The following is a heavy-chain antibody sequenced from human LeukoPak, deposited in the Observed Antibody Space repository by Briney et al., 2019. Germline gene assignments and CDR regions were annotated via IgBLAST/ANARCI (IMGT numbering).Heavy chain of an antibody. CDR3: ATETIGRHYDY. Sequence: PGGSLRLSCAASGFTFSSWGFNWVRQAPGKGLEWGSSIGPTGTDRYYADSVRVRFTISRDNAKNSMYLQMDSLRDEDTAVYYCATETIGRHYDYWGQGTLLTVSS. J-gene: IGHJ4*02. V-gene: IGHV3-21*01. CDR2: IGPTGTDR. D-gene: IGHD1-14*01. CDR1: GFTFSSWG.